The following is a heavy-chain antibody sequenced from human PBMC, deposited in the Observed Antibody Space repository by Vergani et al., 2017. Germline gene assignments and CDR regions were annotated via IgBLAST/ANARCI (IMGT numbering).Heavy chain of an antibody. CDR1: GFIFQNYT. J-gene: IGHJ6*02. D-gene: IGHD2-2*01. Sequence: QVNLVGSGGGVVQPGRSLRLSCATYGFIFQNYTMHWVRQAPGKGLEWVALISNDGRHTYYADSVRGRFSISRDNSKNTLYLQMNSLRPEDTAVYYCAKEVVSASIYENGMDVWGQGTTVTVSS. CDR3: AKEVVSASIYENGMDV. CDR2: ISNDGRHT. V-gene: IGHV3-30*04.